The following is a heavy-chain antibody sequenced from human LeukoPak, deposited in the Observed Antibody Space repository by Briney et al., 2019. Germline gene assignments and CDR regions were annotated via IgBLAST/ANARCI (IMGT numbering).Heavy chain of an antibody. CDR1: GFTFSSYA. J-gene: IGHJ4*02. V-gene: IGHV3-23*01. Sequence: PRGSLRLSCTAFGFTFSSYAMSWVRQAPGKGLEWVSAISGSGGSTYYADSVKGRFTISRDNSKNTLYLQMNSLRAEDTAVYYCAKGQRGYSYVKLFDYWGQGTLVTVSS. D-gene: IGHD5-18*01. CDR2: ISGSGGST. CDR3: AKGQRGYSYVKLFDY.